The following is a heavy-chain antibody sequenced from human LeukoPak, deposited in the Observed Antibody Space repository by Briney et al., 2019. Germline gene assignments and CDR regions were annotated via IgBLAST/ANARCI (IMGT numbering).Heavy chain of an antibody. V-gene: IGHV3-23*01. D-gene: IGHD3-10*01. CDR1: GFTFSSYA. Sequence: GGSLRLSCAASGFTFSSYAMTWVRQAPGKGLEWVSSLSGSGASTYYADSVKGRLTISRDNSKNTLFLQMNSLRAEDTAVYYCAKVAIGRYFDYWGQGTLVTVSS. J-gene: IGHJ4*02. CDR3: AKVAIGRYFDY. CDR2: LSGSGAST.